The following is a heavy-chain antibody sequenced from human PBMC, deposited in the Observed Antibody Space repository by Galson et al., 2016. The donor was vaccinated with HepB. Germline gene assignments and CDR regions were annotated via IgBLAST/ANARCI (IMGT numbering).Heavy chain of an antibody. D-gene: IGHD1-26*01. Sequence: SLRLSCAASGFTFSDYSMNWVRQAPGRGLEWVSSISSSSTYIYYADSVKGRITVSRDNAKNSLYLQMKSLRAEDTAVYYCAKDWVGATLFDYWGQGTLVTVSS. CDR2: ISSSSTYI. V-gene: IGHV3-21*01. CDR3: AKDWVGATLFDY. J-gene: IGHJ4*02. CDR1: GFTFSDYS.